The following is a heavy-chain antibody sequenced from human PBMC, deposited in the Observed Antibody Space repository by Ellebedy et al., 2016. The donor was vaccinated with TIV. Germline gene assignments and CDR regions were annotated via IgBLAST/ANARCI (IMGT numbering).Heavy chain of an antibody. Sequence: SLKISCAASGFTFSSYWMHWVRQAPGKGLEWVSGINWNSGSIGYADSVKGRFTISRDNAKNSLYLEMNSLRAEDTALYYCAKDKMMGYYYYGMDVWGQGTTVTVSS. D-gene: IGHD3-16*01. J-gene: IGHJ6*02. CDR3: AKDKMMGYYYYGMDV. CDR1: GFTFSSYW. V-gene: IGHV3-9*01. CDR2: INWNSGSI.